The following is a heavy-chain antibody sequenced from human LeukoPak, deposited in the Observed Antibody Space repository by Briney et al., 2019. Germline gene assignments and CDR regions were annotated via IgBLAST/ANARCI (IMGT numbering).Heavy chain of an antibody. J-gene: IGHJ4*02. Sequence: SETLSLTCAVYGGSFSGYYWSWIRQPPGKGLEWIGEINHSGSTNYNPSLKSRVTISVDTSKNQFSLKLSSVTAADTAMYYCARGTLYSGWSYYFDYWGQGTLVTVSS. CDR1: GGSFSGYY. D-gene: IGHD6-19*01. V-gene: IGHV4-34*01. CDR3: ARGTLYSGWSYYFDY. CDR2: INHSGST.